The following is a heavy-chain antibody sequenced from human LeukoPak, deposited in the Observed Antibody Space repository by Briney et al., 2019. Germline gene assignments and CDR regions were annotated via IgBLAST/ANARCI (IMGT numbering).Heavy chain of an antibody. Sequence: GRSLRLSCAASGFTFSSYAMHWVHQAPGKGLEWVAVISHDGSNKYYADSVKGRFTISRDNSKNTLYLQMNSLRAEDTAVYYCARGGHDILTGFFDYWGQGTLVTVSS. CDR3: ARGGHDILTGFFDY. CDR2: ISHDGSNK. CDR1: GFTFSSYA. D-gene: IGHD3-9*01. V-gene: IGHV3-30-3*01. J-gene: IGHJ4*02.